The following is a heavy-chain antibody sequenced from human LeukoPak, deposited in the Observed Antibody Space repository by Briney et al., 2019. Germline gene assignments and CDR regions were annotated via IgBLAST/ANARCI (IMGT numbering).Heavy chain of an antibody. D-gene: IGHD3-10*01. Sequence: ASVKVSCQASGYTFTDYYMHWVRQAPGQGLEWVGWINPNSGGTNYAQKFQGRVTMTRDTSISTAYMELSRLRSDDTAVYYCASSMVRGVITDNWFDPWGQGTLVTVSS. V-gene: IGHV1-2*02. CDR2: INPNSGGT. CDR1: GYTFTDYY. CDR3: ASSMVRGVITDNWFDP. J-gene: IGHJ5*02.